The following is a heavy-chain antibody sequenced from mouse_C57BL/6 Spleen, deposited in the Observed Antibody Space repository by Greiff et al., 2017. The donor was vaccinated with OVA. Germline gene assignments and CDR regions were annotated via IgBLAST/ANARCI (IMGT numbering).Heavy chain of an antibody. CDR3: VRQYYDYDDRFAY. Sequence: EVQRVESGGGLVQPTGSLKLSCAASGFSFNTYAMNWVRQAPGTGLEWVARIRSKSNNYATYYADSVIDRFTISRDDSESMLYLQMNNCKTEDTARYYCVRQYYDYDDRFAYWGQGTLVTVSA. CDR1: GFSFNTYA. D-gene: IGHD2-4*01. V-gene: IGHV10-1*01. CDR2: IRSKSNNYAT. J-gene: IGHJ3*01.